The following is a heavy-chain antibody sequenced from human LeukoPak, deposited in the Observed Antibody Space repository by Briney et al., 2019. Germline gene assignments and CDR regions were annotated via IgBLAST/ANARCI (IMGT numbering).Heavy chain of an antibody. D-gene: IGHD3-3*01. J-gene: IGHJ4*02. CDR3: ARSTIFGVVIIAHFDY. CDR2: INPNSGGT. V-gene: IGHV1-2*02. Sequence: ASVKVSCKASGYTFTGYYMHWVRQAPGQGLEWMGWINPNSGGTNYAQKFQGRVTMTRDTSISTAYMELSRLRSDDTAVYYCARSTIFGVVIIAHFDYWGQGTLVTVSP. CDR1: GYTFTGYY.